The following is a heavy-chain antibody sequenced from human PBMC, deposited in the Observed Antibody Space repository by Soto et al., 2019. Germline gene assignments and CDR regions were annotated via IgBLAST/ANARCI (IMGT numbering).Heavy chain of an antibody. V-gene: IGHV3-33*01. D-gene: IGHD3-10*01. J-gene: IGHJ6*02. Sequence: PGGSLRLSCAASGFTFSSYGMHWVRQAPGKGLEWVAVIWYDGSNKYYADSVKGRFTISRDNSKNTLYLQMNSLRAEDTAVYYCARHPYYYGSGSYYHNYYYGMDVWGQGTTVTVSS. CDR1: GFTFSSYG. CDR2: IWYDGSNK. CDR3: ARHPYYYGSGSYYHNYYYGMDV.